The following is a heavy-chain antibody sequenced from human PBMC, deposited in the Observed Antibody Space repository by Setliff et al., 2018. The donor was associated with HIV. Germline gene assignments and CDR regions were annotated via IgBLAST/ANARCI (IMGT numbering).Heavy chain of an antibody. D-gene: IGHD6-13*01. CDR1: GYTFTDYY. CDR2: VDSEDGDT. CDR3: TGCGNSADAGHEIDV. J-gene: IGHJ6*04. V-gene: IGHV1-69-2*01. Sequence: ASVKVSCKASGYTFTDYYMDWVQQAPGKGLEWMGRVDSEDGDTKYSEKFQGRVTMTADTSINTAYMELSSLRSEDTAVYYCTGCGNSADAGHEIDVWGKGITVTVSS.